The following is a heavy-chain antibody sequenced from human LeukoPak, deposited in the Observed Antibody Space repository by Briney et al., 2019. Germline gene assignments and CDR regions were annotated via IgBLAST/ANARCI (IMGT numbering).Heavy chain of an antibody. Sequence: SETLSLTCTVSGGSISSGDYYWSWIRQPPGKGLEWIGYIYYSGSTYYNPSLKSRVTISVDTSKNQFSLKLSSVTAADTAVYYCAKYCSGGSCYYDAFDIWGQGTMVTVSS. J-gene: IGHJ3*02. CDR2: IYYSGST. D-gene: IGHD2-15*01. CDR3: AKYCSGGSCYYDAFDI. CDR1: GGSISSGDYY. V-gene: IGHV4-30-4*01.